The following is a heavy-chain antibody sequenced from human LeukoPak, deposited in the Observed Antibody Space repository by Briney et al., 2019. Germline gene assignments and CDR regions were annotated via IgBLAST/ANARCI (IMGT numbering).Heavy chain of an antibody. CDR1: RFTFSSYS. D-gene: IGHD3-10*01. V-gene: IGHV3-23*01. CDR2: ISDSGGST. CDR3: AKGVWFGELQFALDY. Sequence: PGGSLRLSCAASRFTFSSYSMNWVRQAPGKGLQWVSTISDSGGSTYYADSVKGRFTIYRDTSKNTLYLQMNSLRAEDTAVYYCAKGVWFGELQFALDYWGQGTLVTVSS. J-gene: IGHJ4*02.